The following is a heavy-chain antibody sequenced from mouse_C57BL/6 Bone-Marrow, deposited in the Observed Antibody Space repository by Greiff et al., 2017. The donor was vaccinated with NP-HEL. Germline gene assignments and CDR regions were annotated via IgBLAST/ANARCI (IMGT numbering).Heavy chain of an antibody. CDR1: GFTFSSYG. CDR3: ARRDGYFDY. V-gene: IGHV5-6*02. J-gene: IGHJ2*01. CDR2: ISSGGSYT. Sequence: DVMLVESGGDLVKPGGSLKLSCAASGFTFSSYGMSWVRQTPDKRLEWVATISSGGSYTYYPDSVKGRFTISRDNAKNTLYLQMSRLKSEDTAMYYCARRDGYFDYWGQGTTLTVSS.